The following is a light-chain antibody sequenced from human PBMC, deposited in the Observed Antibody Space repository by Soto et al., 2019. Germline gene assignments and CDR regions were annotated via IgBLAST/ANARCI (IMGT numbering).Light chain of an antibody. J-gene: IGLJ2*01. CDR3: GTWDGSLNTQI. V-gene: IGLV1-51*01. Sequence: QSVLTQPPSVSAAPGQKVTIACSGSSSNIANNYVSWYQQLPGTAPKLLIYDNDKRPSGIPDRFSGSKSGTSATLGITGLQTGDEADYYCGTWDGSLNTQIFGGGTKLTVL. CDR1: SSNIANNY. CDR2: DND.